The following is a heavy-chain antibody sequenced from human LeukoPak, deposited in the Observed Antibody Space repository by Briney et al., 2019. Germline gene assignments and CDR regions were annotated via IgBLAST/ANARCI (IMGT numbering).Heavy chain of an antibody. CDR3: ARLGLEAYGNAGYYYLDY. V-gene: IGHV5-51*01. Sequence: GESLKISCTGSGYSFTNYWIGWGGQMPGQGLEWIGPIYPGDSDTRYRPSFQGQVTISADKSISTAYLQWSSLKASDTAIYYCARLGLEAYGNAGYYYLDYWGQGALVTVSS. D-gene: IGHD3-9*01. CDR1: GYSFTNYW. CDR2: IYPGDSDT. J-gene: IGHJ4*02.